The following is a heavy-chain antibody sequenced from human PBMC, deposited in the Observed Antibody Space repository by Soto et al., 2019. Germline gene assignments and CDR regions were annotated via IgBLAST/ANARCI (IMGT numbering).Heavy chain of an antibody. CDR1: GFSLITTGAG. CDR2: IFWDGEK. J-gene: IGHJ3*02. Sequence: QITLKESGPTLVQPTQTLTLTCSFSGFSLITTGAGVGWIRQPPGKAPEWLALIFWDGEKRYSPALKTRTTIXKHSTKNQEVLTTANMAPVHTATVYCPRRQSTMIRGAHALDIWGQGT. D-gene: IGHD3-10*01. V-gene: IGHV2-5*02. CDR3: PRRQSTMIRGAHALDI.